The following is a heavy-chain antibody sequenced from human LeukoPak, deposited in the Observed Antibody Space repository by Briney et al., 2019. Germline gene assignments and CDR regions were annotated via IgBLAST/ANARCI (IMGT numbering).Heavy chain of an antibody. CDR2: ISGSGGST. CDR1: GFTFSSYA. Sequence: GGSLRLSCSASGFTFSSYAMSWVRQAPGKGLEWVSAISGSGGSTYYADSVKGRFTISRDNSKNTLYLQMNSLRAEDTAVYYCAKDLKAYCSSTSCLPLDYWGQGTLVTVSS. J-gene: IGHJ4*02. CDR3: AKDLKAYCSSTSCLPLDY. V-gene: IGHV3-23*01. D-gene: IGHD2-2*01.